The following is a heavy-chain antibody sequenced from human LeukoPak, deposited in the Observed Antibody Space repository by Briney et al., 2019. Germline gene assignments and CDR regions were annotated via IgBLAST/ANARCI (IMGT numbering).Heavy chain of an antibody. J-gene: IGHJ4*02. CDR3: ARRHHNWDY. CDR1: GGSISSDY. CDR2: IYYSGIT. Sequence: ASETLPLTCTVSGGSISSDYWSWIRQPPGKGLEWIGYIYYSGITNYTPSLKSRVTISLDTSKNQFSLKLNSVTAADTAVYYCARRHHNWDYWGQGTLVTVSS. D-gene: IGHD5-24*01. V-gene: IGHV4-59*08.